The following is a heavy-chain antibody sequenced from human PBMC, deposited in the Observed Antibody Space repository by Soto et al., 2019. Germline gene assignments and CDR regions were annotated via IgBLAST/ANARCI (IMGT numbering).Heavy chain of an antibody. CDR1: GGTFSSYA. J-gene: IGHJ3*02. Sequence: SVKVSCKASGGTFSSYAISWVRQAPGQGLEWMGGIIPIFGTANYAQKFQGRVTITADESTSTAYMELSSLRSEDTAVYYCAALSGYPPGNHYAFDIWGQGTMVTVSS. CDR2: IIPIFGTA. D-gene: IGHD6-13*01. V-gene: IGHV1-69*13. CDR3: AALSGYPPGNHYAFDI.